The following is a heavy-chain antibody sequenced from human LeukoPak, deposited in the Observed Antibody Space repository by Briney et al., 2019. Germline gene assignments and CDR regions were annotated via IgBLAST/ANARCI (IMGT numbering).Heavy chain of an antibody. CDR2: IYYTGST. CDR1: GGSISTYY. V-gene: IGHV4-59*08. CDR3: ARQVDSRGYYYAY. D-gene: IGHD3-22*01. J-gene: IGHJ4*02. Sequence: PSETLSLTCTVSGGSISTYYWSWIRQPPGKGLEWIGYIYYTGSTSYNPPLKSRVTLSVDTSKSQFSLKLNSVTAADAAVYYCARQVDSRGYYYAYWGQGILVTVSS.